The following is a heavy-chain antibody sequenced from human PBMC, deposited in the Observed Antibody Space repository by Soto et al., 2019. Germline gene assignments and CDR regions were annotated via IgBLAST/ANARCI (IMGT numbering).Heavy chain of an antibody. CDR2: ISAYNGNT. Sequence: ASVKVSCKASGYTFTSYGISWVRQAPGQGLEWMGWISAYNGNTNHAQKLQGRVTMTTDTSTSAAYMELRSLRSDDTAVYYCAAGYYDILTGITNWFDPWGQGTLVTVSS. D-gene: IGHD3-9*01. CDR3: AAGYYDILTGITNWFDP. J-gene: IGHJ5*02. V-gene: IGHV1-18*04. CDR1: GYTFTSYG.